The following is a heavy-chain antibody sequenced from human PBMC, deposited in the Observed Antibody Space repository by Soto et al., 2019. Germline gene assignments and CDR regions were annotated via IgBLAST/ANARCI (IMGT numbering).Heavy chain of an antibody. J-gene: IGHJ4*02. V-gene: IGHV4-30-4*07. Sequence: SETLSLTCAVSGGSISSGGYSWSWIRQPPGEGLEWIGNFHYTGSTHYNPSLESRVTMSVDTSKNQFSLKLNSVTAADTAVYYCARGFAIGWYTYYFDYWGQGPLVTVSS. CDR2: FHYTGST. CDR3: ARGFAIGWYTYYFDY. D-gene: IGHD6-19*01. CDR1: GGSISSGGYS.